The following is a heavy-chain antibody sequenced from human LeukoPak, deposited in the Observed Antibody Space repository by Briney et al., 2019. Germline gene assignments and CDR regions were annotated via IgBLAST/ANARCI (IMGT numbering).Heavy chain of an antibody. CDR2: INPSGGST. CDR1: GYTFTSYY. CDR3: ARGEGSSWGPGYFDY. J-gene: IGHJ4*02. V-gene: IGHV1-46*03. Sequence: ASVKVSCKASGYTFTSYYRHWVRQAPGQGLEWMGIINPSGGSTSYAQKFQGRVTMTRDTSTSTVYMELSSLRSEDTAVYYCARGEGSSWGPGYFDYWGQGTLVTVSS. D-gene: IGHD6-13*01.